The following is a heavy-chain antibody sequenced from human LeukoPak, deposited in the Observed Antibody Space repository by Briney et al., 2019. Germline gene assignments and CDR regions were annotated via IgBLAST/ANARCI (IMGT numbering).Heavy chain of an antibody. Sequence: GESLKISCKASGYSFTNYWIGWVRQVPGQGLEWLGIIYGGDSGTRYNPSFQGQVTFSVDKSINTAYLQWSSLKTSDTAIYYCAASPGELFLDDWGQGSLISVSS. CDR1: GYSFTNYW. CDR2: IYGGDSGT. V-gene: IGHV5-51*01. D-gene: IGHD3-10*01. J-gene: IGHJ4*02. CDR3: AASPGELFLDD.